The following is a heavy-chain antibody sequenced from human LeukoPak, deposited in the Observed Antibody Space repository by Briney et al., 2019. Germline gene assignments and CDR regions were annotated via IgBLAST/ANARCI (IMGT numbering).Heavy chain of an antibody. D-gene: IGHD3-22*01. CDR2: IGNSGGTI. Sequence: GGSLRLSCAASGFTFSSFEMNWVRQAPGKGLEWVSHIGNSGGTIYYADSVKGRFTISRDNAKNSLYLQMNSLRAEDTAVYYCTKTLYYSDSSGYGYWGQGTLVTVSS. J-gene: IGHJ4*02. CDR1: GFTFSSFE. CDR3: TKTLYYSDSSGYGY. V-gene: IGHV3-48*03.